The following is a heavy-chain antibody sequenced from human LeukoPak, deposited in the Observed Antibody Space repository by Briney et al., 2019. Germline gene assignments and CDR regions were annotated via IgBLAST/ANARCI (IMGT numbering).Heavy chain of an antibody. V-gene: IGHV3-30*18. Sequence: GRSLRLSCAASGFTFSSYGMHWVRQAPGKGLEWVAVISYDGSNKYYADSVKGRFTISRDNSKNTLYLQMNSLRAEDTAVYYCAKELRYYGGYDYWGQGTLATVSS. D-gene: IGHD4-23*01. CDR3: AKELRYYGGYDY. CDR1: GFTFSSYG. J-gene: IGHJ4*02. CDR2: ISYDGSNK.